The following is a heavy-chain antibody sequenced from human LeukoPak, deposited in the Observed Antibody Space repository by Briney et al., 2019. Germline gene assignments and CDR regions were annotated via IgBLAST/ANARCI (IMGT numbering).Heavy chain of an antibody. Sequence: AGGSLRLSCAASGFTFSSYAMHWVRQAPGKGLEWVAVISYDGSNKYYADSVKGRFTISRDNSKNTLYLQMNSLRAEDTAVYYCARARLRYVFDYWGQGTLVTVSS. J-gene: IGHJ4*02. CDR2: ISYDGSNK. CDR1: GFTFSSYA. V-gene: IGHV3-30-3*01. CDR3: ARARLRYVFDY. D-gene: IGHD3-9*01.